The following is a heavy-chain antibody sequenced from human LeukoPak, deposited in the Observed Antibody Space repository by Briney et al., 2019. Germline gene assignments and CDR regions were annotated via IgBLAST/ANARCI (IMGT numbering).Heavy chain of an antibody. Sequence: TGGSLRLSCAASGFTFRSSWMHWVRQGPGKGLVWVSRINNDGSATTYADSVKGRFTISRDTAKNTVFLQMNSLRAEDTAVYYCAYVVGGYWGQGTLVTVSS. D-gene: IGHD2-21*01. CDR2: INNDGSAT. CDR3: AYVVGGY. J-gene: IGHJ4*02. CDR1: GFTFRSSW. V-gene: IGHV3-74*01.